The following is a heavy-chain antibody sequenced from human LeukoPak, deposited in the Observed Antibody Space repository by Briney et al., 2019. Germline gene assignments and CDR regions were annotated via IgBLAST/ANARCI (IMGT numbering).Heavy chain of an antibody. CDR3: ARGALGYYYMDV. CDR2: IIPIFGTA. Sequence: SVKVSCKASGGTFSSYAISWVRQAPGQGLEWMGGIIPIFGTANYAQKFQGRVTITADESTSTAYMELSSLRSEDTAVYYCARGALGYYYMDVWGKGTTVTVSS. V-gene: IGHV1-69*01. J-gene: IGHJ6*03. CDR1: GGTFSSYA.